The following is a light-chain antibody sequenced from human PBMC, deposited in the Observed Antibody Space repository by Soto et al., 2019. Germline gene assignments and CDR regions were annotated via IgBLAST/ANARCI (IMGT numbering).Light chain of an antibody. Sequence: DIQLTHSPSTLSASIGDRVTITCRASQSIGSWLAWYQQRPGKAPNVLIYKASNLERGVPSRFSGSGSETEFTLTISSLQPEDFATYYCQQYSTFPWTFGQWTKVE. CDR2: KAS. J-gene: IGKJ1*01. CDR3: QQYSTFPWT. V-gene: IGKV1-5*03. CDR1: QSIGSW.